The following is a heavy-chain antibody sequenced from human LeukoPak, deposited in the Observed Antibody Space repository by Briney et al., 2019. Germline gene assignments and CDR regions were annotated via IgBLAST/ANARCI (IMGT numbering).Heavy chain of an antibody. V-gene: IGHV3-48*01. CDR3: ARDLPVAAADF. CDR2: FSIRYNVI. D-gene: IGHD6-13*01. Sequence: PGRSPRLSCAASGFSLTNFDMNWIRQAPGKGLEWVSFFSIRYNVIFYADSVKGRFTVSRDEAKNSLYLQMNSLRAEDTALYYCARDLPVAAADFWGQGTLVTVSS. CDR1: GFSLTNFD. J-gene: IGHJ4*02.